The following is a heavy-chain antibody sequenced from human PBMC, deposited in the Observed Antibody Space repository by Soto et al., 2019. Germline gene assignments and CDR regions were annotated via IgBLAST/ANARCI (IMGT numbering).Heavy chain of an antibody. J-gene: IGHJ3*01. CDR3: ARGLAVAGPVANDPFNF. CDR2: INPNSGGT. CDR1: GYTFTGYS. Sequence: ASVKVSCKASGYTFTGYSMHWVRQAPGQGLEWMGWINPNSGGTNYAQKFQGRVTMTRDTSLSTAYLDLSRLTSDDTAVYYCARGLAVAGPVANDPFNFWGQGTMVTVSS. D-gene: IGHD6-19*01. V-gene: IGHV1-2*02.